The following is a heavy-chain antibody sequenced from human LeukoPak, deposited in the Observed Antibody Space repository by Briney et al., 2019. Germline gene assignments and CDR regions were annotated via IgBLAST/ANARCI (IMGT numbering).Heavy chain of an antibody. V-gene: IGHV3-30*03. D-gene: IGHD3-3*01. Sequence: PGRSLRLSCAASGFTFSSYGMHWVRQAPGKGLEWVAVISYDGSNKYYADSVKGRFTISRDNSKNTLYLQMNSLRAEDTAVYYCARGPTIFGVVIHYWGQGTLVTVSS. CDR3: ARGPTIFGVVIHY. J-gene: IGHJ4*02. CDR2: ISYDGSNK. CDR1: GFTFSSYG.